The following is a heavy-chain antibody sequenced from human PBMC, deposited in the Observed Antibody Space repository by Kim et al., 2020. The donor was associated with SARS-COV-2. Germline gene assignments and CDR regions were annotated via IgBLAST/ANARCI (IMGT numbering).Heavy chain of an antibody. CDR3: AREGQWLVEADAFDI. D-gene: IGHD6-19*01. CDR2: INPSGGST. Sequence: ASVKVSCKASGYTFTSYYMHWVRQAPGQGLEWMGIINPSGGSTSYAQKFQGRVTMTRDTSTSTVYMELSSLRSEDTAVYYCAREGQWLVEADAFDIWGQGTMVTVAS. J-gene: IGHJ3*02. CDR1: GYTFTSYY. V-gene: IGHV1-46*01.